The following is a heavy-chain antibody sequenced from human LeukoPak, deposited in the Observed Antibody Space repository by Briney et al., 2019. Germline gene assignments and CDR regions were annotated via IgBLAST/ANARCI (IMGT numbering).Heavy chain of an antibody. D-gene: IGHD2-2*01. CDR3: ARGSSSVTLPGD. Sequence: PGGSLRLSCAASGFTFSTYAMYWVRQAPGKGLEWVAVIWYDGNNKYYADSVKGRFTISRDNSKNTLYLQMNSLRVEDTAVYYCARGSSSVTLPGDWGQGTLVTVSS. CDR1: GFTFSTYA. V-gene: IGHV3-33*01. J-gene: IGHJ4*02. CDR2: IWYDGNNK.